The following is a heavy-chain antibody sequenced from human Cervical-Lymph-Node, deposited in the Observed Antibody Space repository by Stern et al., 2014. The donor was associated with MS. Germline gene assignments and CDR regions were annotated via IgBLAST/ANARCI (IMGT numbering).Heavy chain of an antibody. Sequence: VHLVESGAEVKKPGSSVNVSCTASGGRFTSYAISWVRQGPGQGLEWLGGAIPTIGSTNYAQKVQGRLTITADKSSNIAYMELRSLTTEDTAIYYCVERDAWFDPWGPGTLVTVSS. J-gene: IGHJ5*02. V-gene: IGHV1-69*06. CDR2: AIPTIGST. CDR3: VERDAWFDP. D-gene: IGHD1-1*01. CDR1: GGRFTSYA.